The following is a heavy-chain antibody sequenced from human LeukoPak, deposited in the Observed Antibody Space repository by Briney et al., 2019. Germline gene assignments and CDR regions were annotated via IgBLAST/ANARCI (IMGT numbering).Heavy chain of an antibody. Sequence: EASVKVSCKVSGYTLTELSMHWVRQAPGKGLEWMGGFDPEDGETIYAQKFQGRVTMAEDTSTDTAYMELRSLRSDDTAVYYCAREEYSSSFSAFDYWGQGTLVTVSS. D-gene: IGHD6-6*01. CDR3: AREEYSSSFSAFDY. CDR1: GYTLTELS. CDR2: FDPEDGET. V-gene: IGHV1-24*01. J-gene: IGHJ4*02.